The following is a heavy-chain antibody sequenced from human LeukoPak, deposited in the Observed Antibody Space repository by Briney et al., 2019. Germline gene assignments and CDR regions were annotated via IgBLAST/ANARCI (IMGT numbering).Heavy chain of an antibody. CDR2: IHNSGIT. J-gene: IGHJ4*02. D-gene: IGHD2-15*01. CDR3: ARGGYCSGGSCRGGFDY. Sequence: TLSLTCTVSGDSISSGGYYWSWLRQHPGTGLEWIGYIHNSGITYYNPSLKSRVTISVDTSKNQFSLKLSSVSAADTAVYFCARGGYCSGGSCRGGFDYWGQGTLVTVSS. CDR1: GDSISSGGYY. V-gene: IGHV4-31*03.